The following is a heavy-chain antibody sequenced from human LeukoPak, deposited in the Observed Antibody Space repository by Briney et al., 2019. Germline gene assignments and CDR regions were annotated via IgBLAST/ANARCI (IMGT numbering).Heavy chain of an antibody. J-gene: IGHJ4*02. V-gene: IGHV1-8*01. CDR2: MNPNSGRR. D-gene: IGHD3-16*02. Sequence: GASVKVSCKASGYTFSNYDINWVRQAPGQGLEWMGWMNPNSGRRVYAQKFQGRVTMTRNSSVNTAYMELTSLRSDDTAVYCWARGRRSDYWGQGTLVTVSS. CDR3: ARGRRSDY. CDR1: GYTFSNYD.